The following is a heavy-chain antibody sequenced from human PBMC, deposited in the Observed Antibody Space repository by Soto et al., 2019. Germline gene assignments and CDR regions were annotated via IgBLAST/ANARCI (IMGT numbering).Heavy chain of an antibody. CDR1: GGSISSCY. J-gene: IGHJ6*02. Sequence: SETLSLTCAVSGGSISSCYWSWIRQTAGKGLEWIGRIYPSGNTDYNPSLKSRVTMSIDTSKNQLSLKLRSVTAADTAVYFCAGDEGYYYSGVDVWGQGTAVTVSS. V-gene: IGHV4-4*07. CDR3: AGDEGYYYSGVDV. CDR2: IYPSGNT.